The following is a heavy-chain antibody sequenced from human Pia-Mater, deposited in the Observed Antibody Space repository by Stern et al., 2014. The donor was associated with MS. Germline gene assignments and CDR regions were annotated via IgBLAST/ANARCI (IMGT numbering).Heavy chain of an antibody. V-gene: IGHV4-4*02. Sequence: VKLVESGPGLVKPSGTLSLTCTVSGDSISGSNWWGLVRQSPEKELEWIGEIDVSGGNKYNPSIDRRAIMSVERSKNQFSLKLNSVTAADTAVYYCARRGGQRLVHFDYWGQGVLVTVSS. J-gene: IGHJ4*02. CDR3: ARRGGQRLVHFDY. CDR1: GDSISGSNW. D-gene: IGHD6-13*01. CDR2: IDVSGGN.